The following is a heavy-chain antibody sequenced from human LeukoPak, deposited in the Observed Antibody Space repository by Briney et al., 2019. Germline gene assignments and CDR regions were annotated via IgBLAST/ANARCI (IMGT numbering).Heavy chain of an antibody. CDR1: GFTFSSYG. V-gene: IGHV3-33*01. CDR2: IWYDGSNK. CDR3: ARARGSYYDSNGYFDY. D-gene: IGHD3-22*01. J-gene: IGHJ4*02. Sequence: GGSLRLSCAASGFTFSSYGMHWVRQAPGKGLEWVAVIWYDGSNKYYADSVKGRFTISRDNSKNTLYLQMNSLRAEDTAVYYCARARGSYYDSNGYFDYWGQGTLVTVSS.